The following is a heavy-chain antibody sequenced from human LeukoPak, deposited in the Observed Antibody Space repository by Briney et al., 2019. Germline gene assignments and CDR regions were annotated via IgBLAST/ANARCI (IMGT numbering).Heavy chain of an antibody. V-gene: IGHV3-21*01. CDR2: ISSSGSYT. D-gene: IGHD1-26*01. CDR1: GFNFTTHG. Sequence: GGSLRLSCAASGFNFTTHGMNWVRQAPGKGLEWLSSISSSGSYTYYTDSVRGRFTISRDNAKNSLYLQVNSLRAEDTAVYYCARYVRSYYDSEREPFDYWGQGTLVTVSS. J-gene: IGHJ4*02. CDR3: ARYVRSYYDSEREPFDY.